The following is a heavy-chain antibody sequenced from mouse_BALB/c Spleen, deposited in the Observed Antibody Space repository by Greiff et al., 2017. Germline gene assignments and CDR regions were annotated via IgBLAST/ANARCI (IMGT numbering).Heavy chain of an antibody. V-gene: IGHV14-4*02. D-gene: IGHD2-14*01. CDR3: NAGYSYFDY. J-gene: IGHJ2*01. Sequence: VQLKQSGAELVRSGASVKLSCTASGFNIKDYYMHWVKQRPEQGLEWIGWIDPENGDTEYAPKFQGKATMTADTSSNTAYLQLSSLTSEDTAVYYCNAGYSYFDYWGQGTTLTVSS. CDR1: GFNIKDYY. CDR2: IDPENGDT.